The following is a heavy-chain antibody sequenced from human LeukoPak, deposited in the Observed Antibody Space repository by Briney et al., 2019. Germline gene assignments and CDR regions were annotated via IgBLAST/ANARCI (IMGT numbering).Heavy chain of an antibody. V-gene: IGHV3-23*01. CDR3: AKDVSPYGGEWDYFDY. Sequence: PGGSQRLSCAASGFTFSSYAMSWVRQAPGKGLEWVSAISGSGGSTYLADSVKGRFTISRDNSKNTLYLQMNSLRAEDTAVYYCAKDVSPYGGEWDYFDYWGQGTLVTVSS. J-gene: IGHJ4*02. CDR1: GFTFSSYA. CDR2: ISGSGGST. D-gene: IGHD4-23*01.